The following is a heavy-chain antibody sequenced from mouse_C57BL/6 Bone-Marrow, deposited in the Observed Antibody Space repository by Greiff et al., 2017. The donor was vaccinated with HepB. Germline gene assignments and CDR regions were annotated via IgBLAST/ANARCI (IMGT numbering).Heavy chain of an antibody. Sequence: VKLQESGAELARPGASVKLSCKASGYTFTSYGISWVKQRTGQGLEWIGEIYPRSGNTYYNEKFKGKATLTADKSSSTAYMELRSLTSEDSAVYFCAREGTTVAFDYWGQGTTLTVSS. CDR3: AREGTTVAFDY. CDR1: GYTFTSYG. J-gene: IGHJ2*01. D-gene: IGHD1-1*01. V-gene: IGHV1-81*01. CDR2: IYPRSGNT.